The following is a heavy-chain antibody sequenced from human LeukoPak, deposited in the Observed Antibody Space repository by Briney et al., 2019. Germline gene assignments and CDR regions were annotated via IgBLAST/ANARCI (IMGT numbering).Heavy chain of an antibody. CDR2: ISYDGSNK. CDR3: AKDYSTVTTISAFDI. D-gene: IGHD4-17*01. CDR1: GFTFSSYG. Sequence: GGSLRLSCAASGFTFSSYGMHWVRQAPGKGLEWVAGISYDGSNKYYADSVKGRFTISRDNSKNTLYLQMNSLRAEDTAVYYCAKDYSTVTTISAFDIWGQGTMVTVSS. J-gene: IGHJ3*02. V-gene: IGHV3-30*18.